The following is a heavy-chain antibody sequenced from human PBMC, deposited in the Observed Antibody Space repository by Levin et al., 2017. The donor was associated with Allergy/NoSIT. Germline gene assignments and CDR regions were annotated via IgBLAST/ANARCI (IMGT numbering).Heavy chain of an antibody. V-gene: IGHV4-59*01. D-gene: IGHD3-3*01. CDR2: IYYSGST. Sequence: SETLSLTCTVSGGSISSYYWSWIRQPPGKGLEWLGYIYYSGSTNYNPSLKSRVTISVDTSKNQFSLKLSSVTAADTAVYYCARVEYDFWIMDVWGQGTTVTVSS. J-gene: IGHJ6*02. CDR1: GGSISSYY. CDR3: ARVEYDFWIMDV.